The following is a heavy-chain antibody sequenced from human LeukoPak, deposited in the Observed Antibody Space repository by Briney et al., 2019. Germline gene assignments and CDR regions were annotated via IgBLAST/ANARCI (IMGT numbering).Heavy chain of an antibody. J-gene: IGHJ4*02. CDR1: GFTFSSHS. D-gene: IGHD3-3*01. V-gene: IGHV3-48*01. Sequence: PGGSLRLSCAASGFTFSSHSMNWVRQAPGKGLEWVSYISSSSSARYYADSVKGRFTISRDDARNSLYLQMNSLRAEDTAVYYCARMSGSRLPGYWGQGALVTVPS. CDR2: ISSSSSAR. CDR3: ARMSGSRLPGY.